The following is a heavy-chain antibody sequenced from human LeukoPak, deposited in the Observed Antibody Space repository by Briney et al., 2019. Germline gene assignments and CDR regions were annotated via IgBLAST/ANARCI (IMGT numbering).Heavy chain of an antibody. CDR3: ARGLEENWFDP. J-gene: IGHJ5*02. CDR2: ISYDGTKQ. D-gene: IGHD5-24*01. Sequence: YPGRSLRLSCEASGFTFTNYPMFWVRLAPAKGLEWVSSISYDGTKQNYTDSVKGRFTISRDNAKNSLYLQMNSLRAEDTAVYYCARGLEENWFDPWGQGTLVTVSS. CDR1: GFTFTNYP. V-gene: IGHV3-30-3*01.